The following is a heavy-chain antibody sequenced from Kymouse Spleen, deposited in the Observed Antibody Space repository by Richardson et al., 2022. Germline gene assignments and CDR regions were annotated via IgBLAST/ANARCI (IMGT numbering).Heavy chain of an antibody. V-gene: IGHV3-30*18. J-gene: IGHJ4*02. CDR1: GFTFSSYG. D-gene: IGHD3-10*01. CDR3: AKDDGSGSYPLFDY. CDR2: ISYDGSNK. Sequence: QVQLVESGGGVVQPGRSLRLSCAASGFTFSSYGMHWVRQAPGKGLEWVAVISYDGSNKYYADSVKGRFTISRDNSKNTLYLQMNSLRAEDTAVYYCAKDDGSGSYPLFDYWGQGTLVTVSS.